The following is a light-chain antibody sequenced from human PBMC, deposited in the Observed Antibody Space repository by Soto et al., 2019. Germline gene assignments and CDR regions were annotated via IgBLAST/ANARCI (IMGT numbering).Light chain of an antibody. CDR1: QSVSRSY. CDR3: QQYDSFPLT. Sequence: EIVLTQSPGTLALSPGERATLSCRASQSVSRSYLAGYQQKPGQAPRLLIYGASSRATGIPDRFSGSGSGTDFTLTISSLEPEDFAVYYCQQYDSFPLTFCGGTKVEIK. V-gene: IGKV3-20*01. CDR2: GAS. J-gene: IGKJ4*01.